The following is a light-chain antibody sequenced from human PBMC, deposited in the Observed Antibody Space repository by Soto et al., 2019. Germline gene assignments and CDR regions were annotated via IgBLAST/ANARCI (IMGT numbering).Light chain of an antibody. CDR3: SSFAGGGNPVL. V-gene: IGLV2-8*01. J-gene: IGLJ2*01. CDR1: SSDVGGYNY. Sequence: QSALTQPPSASGSLGQSVTISCTGTSSDVGGYNYVSWHQQHPGKAPKLMIYEVTKRPSGVPDRFSGSTSGNPASLTVSGLQAEDEAYYYCSSFAGGGNPVLFGGGTKLTVL. CDR2: EVT.